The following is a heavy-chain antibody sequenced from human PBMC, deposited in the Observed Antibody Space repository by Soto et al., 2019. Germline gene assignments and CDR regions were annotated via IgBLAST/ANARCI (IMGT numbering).Heavy chain of an antibody. CDR1: GFSFDDYA. D-gene: IGHD3-10*01. V-gene: IGHV3-9*01. Sequence: GGSLRLSCAASGFSFDDYAMHWVRLAPGKGLEWVSGISWNSGSVGYADSVKGRFTLSRDNAKNSLYLQMNSLRADDTALYYCAKGTYYASGSYYIDYWGQGTLVTVS. CDR2: ISWNSGSV. J-gene: IGHJ4*02. CDR3: AKGTYYASGSYYIDY.